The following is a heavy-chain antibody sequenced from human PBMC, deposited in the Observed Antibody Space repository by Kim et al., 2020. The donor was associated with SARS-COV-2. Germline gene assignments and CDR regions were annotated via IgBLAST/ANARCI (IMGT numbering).Heavy chain of an antibody. Sequence: GGSLRLSCAGSGFTFSSYAINWVRQSPGKGLEWVSSISGGGTSTYYADSVKGRFTIYRDNSRNTLYLQMNSLRAEDTAVYYCAKILNTPETQLVGAFDIWGQGTMVTVSS. D-gene: IGHD6-6*01. CDR2: ISGGGTST. CDR3: AKILNTPETQLVGAFDI. J-gene: IGHJ3*02. CDR1: GFTFSSYA. V-gene: IGHV3-23*01.